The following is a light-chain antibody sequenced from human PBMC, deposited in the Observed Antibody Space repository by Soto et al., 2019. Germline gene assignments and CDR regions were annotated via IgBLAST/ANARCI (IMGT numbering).Light chain of an antibody. CDR1: HSITRW. Sequence: DIQMTQSPSTLSASVGDRVIISCRASHSITRWLGWYQQKPGKAPKSLIYDDSSLESGVPSRFSGSGSGTEFPLTIASLQPDDFATYYCQQYNTFPWTFAQGTKVE. CDR3: QQYNTFPWT. J-gene: IGKJ1*01. CDR2: DDS. V-gene: IGKV1-5*01.